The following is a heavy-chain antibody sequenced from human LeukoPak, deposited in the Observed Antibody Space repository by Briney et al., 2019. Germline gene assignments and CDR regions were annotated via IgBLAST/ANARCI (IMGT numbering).Heavy chain of an antibody. Sequence: SETLSLTCAVYGGSFSGYYWSWIRQPPGKGLEWIGEINHSGSTNYNPSLKSRVTISVDTSKNQFSLKLSSVTAADTAVYYCARLYYDFWSGYGYNWFGPWGQGTLVTVSS. J-gene: IGHJ5*02. V-gene: IGHV4-34*01. CDR1: GGSFSGYY. D-gene: IGHD3-3*01. CDR2: INHSGST. CDR3: ARLYYDFWSGYGYNWFGP.